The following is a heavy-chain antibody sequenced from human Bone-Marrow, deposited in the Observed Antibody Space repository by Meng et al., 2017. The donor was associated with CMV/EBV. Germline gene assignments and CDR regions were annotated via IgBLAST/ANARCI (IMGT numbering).Heavy chain of an antibody. CDR3: VRVPPGYSYGFGP. V-gene: IGHV4-59*01. D-gene: IGHD5-18*01. Sequence: GSLRLSCAASGFTFSSYSMNWVRQAPGKGLEWIGYIYYSGSTSYNPSLKSRVTISADTSKAQFSLRLNSVSAADTAVYYCVRVPPGYSYGFGPWGQGILVTVSS. J-gene: IGHJ5*02. CDR2: IYYSGST. CDR1: GFTFSSYS.